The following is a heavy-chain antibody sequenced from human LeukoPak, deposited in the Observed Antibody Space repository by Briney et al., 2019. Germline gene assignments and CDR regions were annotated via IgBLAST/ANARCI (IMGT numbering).Heavy chain of an antibody. CDR2: IYYSGST. D-gene: IGHD5-18*01. CDR3: ARVLRAASWRSYDY. CDR1: GGSASNSLYY. J-gene: IGHJ4*02. V-gene: IGHV4-61*01. Sequence: SETLSLTCTVSGGSASNSLYYWRWIRQPPGKGLEWIGYIYYSGSTNYNPSLKSRVTISIDTSRNQFSLRLNSMTAADTAIYYCARVLRAASWRSYDYWGQGSLVTVSS.